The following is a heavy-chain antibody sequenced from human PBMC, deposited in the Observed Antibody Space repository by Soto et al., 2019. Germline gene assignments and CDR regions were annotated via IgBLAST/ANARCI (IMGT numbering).Heavy chain of an antibody. Sequence: LLVESGGSLVQPGGSLRPSCAASGFTLRGDWMTWVRQAPGKGLEWVASIVQDGSQKYYVDSVKGRFTISRDNAKNSLYLQMNSLNAEDTAVYYCSDPDAFWGQGTLVTVSS. CDR1: GFTLRGDW. CDR3: SDPDAF. CDR2: IVQDGSQK. J-gene: IGHJ4*02. V-gene: IGHV3-7*01.